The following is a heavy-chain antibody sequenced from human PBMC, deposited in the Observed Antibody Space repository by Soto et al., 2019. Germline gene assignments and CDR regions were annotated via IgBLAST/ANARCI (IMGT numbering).Heavy chain of an antibody. J-gene: IGHJ4*02. V-gene: IGHV3-30*04. CDR2: ISYDGSNK. CDR1: GFTFSSYA. D-gene: IGHD1-26*01. Sequence: GGSLRLSCAASGFTFSSYAMHWVRRAPGKGLEWVAVISYDGSNKYYADSVKGRFTISRDNSKNTLYLQMNSLRAEDTAVYYCARGPLVGAFDYWGQGTLVTVSS. CDR3: ARGPLVGAFDY.